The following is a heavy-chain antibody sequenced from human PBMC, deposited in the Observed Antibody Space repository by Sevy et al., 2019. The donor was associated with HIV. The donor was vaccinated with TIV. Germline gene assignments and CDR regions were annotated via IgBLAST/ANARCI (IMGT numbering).Heavy chain of an antibody. CDR2: IRGSGGST. CDR3: AKDLVFGVGETFDY. V-gene: IGHV3-23*01. CDR1: GFTFSSYA. D-gene: IGHD3-3*01. J-gene: IGHJ4*02. Sequence: GGSLRLSCAASGFTFSSYAMSWVRQAPGKGLEWVSAIRGSGGSTYYADSVKGRFTISRDNSKNTLYLQMNSLRAEDTAVYYCAKDLVFGVGETFDYWGQGTLVTVSS.